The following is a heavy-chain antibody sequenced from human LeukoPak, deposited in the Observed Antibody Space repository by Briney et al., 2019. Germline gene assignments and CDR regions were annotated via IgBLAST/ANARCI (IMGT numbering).Heavy chain of an antibody. Sequence: PGGSLRLSCAASGFTFSSYSMNWVRQAPGKGLEGVSSISSSSSYIYYADSVKGRFTISRDNAKNSLYLQMNSLRAEDTAVYYCARYDSSGYCDYWGQGTLVTVSS. D-gene: IGHD3-22*01. V-gene: IGHV3-21*01. CDR3: ARYDSSGYCDY. CDR1: GFTFSSYS. CDR2: ISSSSSYI. J-gene: IGHJ4*02.